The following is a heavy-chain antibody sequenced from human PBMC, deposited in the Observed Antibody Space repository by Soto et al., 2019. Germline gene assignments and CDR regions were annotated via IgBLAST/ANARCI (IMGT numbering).Heavy chain of an antibody. D-gene: IGHD5-12*01. V-gene: IGHV1-18*01. CDR3: ARVRGNSGYVKGNWLDP. CDR2: ISAYNGNT. J-gene: IGHJ5*02. Sequence: ASVKVSCKASGYTFTSYGISWVRQAPGQGLEWMGWISAYNGNTNYAQKLQGRVTMTTDTSTSTAYMELRSLRSDDTAVYYCARVRGNSGYVKGNWLDPWGQGTRVTVPS. CDR1: GYTFTSYG.